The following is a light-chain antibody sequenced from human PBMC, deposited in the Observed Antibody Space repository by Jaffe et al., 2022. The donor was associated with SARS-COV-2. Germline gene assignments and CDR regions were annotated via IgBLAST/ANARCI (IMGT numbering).Light chain of an antibody. CDR1: QSVSSD. Sequence: EIVMTQSPATLSVSPGERATLSCRASQSVSSDLAWYQQKPGQAPRLLIYGASTRATGIPARFSGGGSGTEFTLTISGLQSEDFALYYCQQYNNWPLTFGGGTKVEIK. CDR2: GAS. V-gene: IGKV3-15*01. CDR3: QQYNNWPLT. J-gene: IGKJ4*01.